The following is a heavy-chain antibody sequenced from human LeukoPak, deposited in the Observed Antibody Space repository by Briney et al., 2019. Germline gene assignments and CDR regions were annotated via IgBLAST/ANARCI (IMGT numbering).Heavy chain of an antibody. V-gene: IGHV3-23*01. D-gene: IGHD3-22*01. Sequence: GGSLRLSCAASGFTFSSYAMSWVRQAPGKGLEWVSAISGSGGSTYYADSVKGRFTISRDNSKNTLYLQMNSLRVEDTAVYYCAKDPRGFPAIDYWGQGTLVTVSS. CDR3: AKDPRGFPAIDY. J-gene: IGHJ4*02. CDR2: ISGSGGST. CDR1: GFTFSSYA.